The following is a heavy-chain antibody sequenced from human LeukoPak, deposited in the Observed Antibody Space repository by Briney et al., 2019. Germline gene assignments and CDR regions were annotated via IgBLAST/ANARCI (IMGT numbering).Heavy chain of an antibody. V-gene: IGHV3-66*04. Sequence: PGGSLRLSCAASGFIFNNYVMNWVRQAPGKGLEWVSVIYSGGSTYYADSVKGRFTISRDNSKNTLYLQMNSLRAEDTAVYYCARHYYDSSGDYWGQGTLVTVSS. D-gene: IGHD3-22*01. CDR3: ARHYYDSSGDY. J-gene: IGHJ4*02. CDR2: IYSGGST. CDR1: GFIFNNYV.